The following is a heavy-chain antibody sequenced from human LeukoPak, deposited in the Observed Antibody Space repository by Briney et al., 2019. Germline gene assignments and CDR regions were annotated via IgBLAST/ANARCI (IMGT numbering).Heavy chain of an antibody. J-gene: IGHJ6*02. V-gene: IGHV1-8*01. CDR2: MNPNSGNS. CDR3: ARGLSSSWIYYYGMDV. Sequence: ASVKVSCKASGYTFTSYDINWVRQATGQGLEWMGWMNPNSGNSGYAQKFQGRVTMTRNTSISTAYMELSSLRSEDTAVYYCARGLSSSWIYYYGMDVWGQGTTVTVSS. D-gene: IGHD6-13*01. CDR1: GYTFTSYD.